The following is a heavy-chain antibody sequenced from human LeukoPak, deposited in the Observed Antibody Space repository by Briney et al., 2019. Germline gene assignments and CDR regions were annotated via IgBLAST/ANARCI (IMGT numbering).Heavy chain of an antibody. V-gene: IGHV4-59*08. D-gene: IGHD3-22*01. CDR1: GGSISSYY. Sequence: SETLSLTCTVSGGSISSYYWSWIRQPPGKGLEWIGYIYYSGSTNYNPSLKSRVTISVDTSKNQFSLKLNSVTAADTAVYYCARRRDYYDSSGYRGAFDIWGQGTMVTVSS. J-gene: IGHJ3*02. CDR3: ARRRDYYDSSGYRGAFDI. CDR2: IYYSGST.